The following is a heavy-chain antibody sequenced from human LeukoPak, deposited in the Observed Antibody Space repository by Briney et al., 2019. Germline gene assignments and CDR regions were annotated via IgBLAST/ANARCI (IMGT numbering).Heavy chain of an antibody. Sequence: NPSETLSLTCTVSGGSISSSSYYWGWIRQPPGKGLEWIGSIYHSGSTYYNPSLKSRVTISVDTSKNQFSLKLSSVTAADTAVYYCARVSGGIAARLSNWFDPWGQGTLVTVSS. CDR3: ARVSGGIAARLSNWFDP. D-gene: IGHD6-6*01. V-gene: IGHV4-39*07. CDR1: GGSISSSSYY. J-gene: IGHJ5*02. CDR2: IYHSGST.